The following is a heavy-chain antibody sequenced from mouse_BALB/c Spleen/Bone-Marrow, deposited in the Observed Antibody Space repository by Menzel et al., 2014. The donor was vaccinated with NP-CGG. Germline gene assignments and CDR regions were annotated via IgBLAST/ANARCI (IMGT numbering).Heavy chain of an antibody. Sequence: QVHVKQSGAELVRPGASVKLSCKASGYSFTSYWMNWVKQRPGQGLEWIGMIHLSDSENRLNQKFNDKATLTVDKSSSTAYMQLSSPTSEDSAVYYWTRYDLTTRAFAYWGQGTLVTVSA. CDR2: IHLSDSEN. V-gene: IGHV1S82*01. CDR3: TRYDLTTRAFAY. J-gene: IGHJ3*01. D-gene: IGHD3-3*01. CDR1: GYSFTSYW.